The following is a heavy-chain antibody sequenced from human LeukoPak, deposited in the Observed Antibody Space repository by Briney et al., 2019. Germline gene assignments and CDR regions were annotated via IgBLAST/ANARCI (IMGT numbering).Heavy chain of an antibody. CDR1: GFSLTTYA. J-gene: IGHJ4*02. CDR3: VKSGYNRFDY. CDR2: LSGDGAAA. Sequence: GGSLRLSCAVSGFSLTTYAMSWVRQAPGKGLEWVSALSGDGAAAWYADSVKGRFTISRDTSKNTLYLQMNSLRAADTAVYYCVKSGYNRFDYWGQGALVTVSS. V-gene: IGHV3-23*01. D-gene: IGHD5-24*01.